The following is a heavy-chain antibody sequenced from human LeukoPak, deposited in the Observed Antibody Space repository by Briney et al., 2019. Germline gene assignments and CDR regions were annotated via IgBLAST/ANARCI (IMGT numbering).Heavy chain of an antibody. V-gene: IGHV3-30*18. CDR2: ISYDGSNK. Sequence: PGGSLRLSCAASGFTFSSYGMPWVRQAPGKGLEWVAVISYDGSNKYYADSVKGRFTISRDNSKNTLYLQMNSLRAEDTAVYYCAKLTTNFDYWGQGTLVTVSS. CDR1: GFTFSSYG. CDR3: AKLTTNFDY. J-gene: IGHJ4*02. D-gene: IGHD4-11*01.